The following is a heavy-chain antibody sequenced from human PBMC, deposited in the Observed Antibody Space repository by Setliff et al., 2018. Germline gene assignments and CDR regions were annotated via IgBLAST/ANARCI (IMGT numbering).Heavy chain of an antibody. D-gene: IGHD5-18*01. J-gene: IGHJ6*02. CDR2: IQKSGST. CDR3: ARDRTAYNYGMDV. Sequence: PSETLSLTCNVSGVSISSYYWSWIRQPPGKGLESIGYIQKSGSTNYNPSLMSRVSISVDTSKNQFSLKLSSATAADTAVYYCARDRTAYNYGMDVWGQGTTVTVSS. CDR1: GVSISSYY. V-gene: IGHV4-59*01.